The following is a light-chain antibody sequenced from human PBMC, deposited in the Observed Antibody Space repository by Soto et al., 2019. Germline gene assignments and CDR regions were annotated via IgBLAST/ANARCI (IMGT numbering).Light chain of an antibody. CDR1: QGISTW. Sequence: DIQMTQSPSFVSASVGDRVTIACRASQGISTWVVWYQQKPGAAPKLLIHSSSNLQSGVPSRFSGSGSGTDFTLTISSLQPEDFATYYCQQANSFPLPFGPGTKVDI. J-gene: IGKJ3*01. CDR3: QQANSFPLP. CDR2: SSS. V-gene: IGKV1-12*01.